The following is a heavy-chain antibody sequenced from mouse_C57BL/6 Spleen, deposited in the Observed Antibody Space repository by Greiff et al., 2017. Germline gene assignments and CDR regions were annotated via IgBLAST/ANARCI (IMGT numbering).Heavy chain of an antibody. CDR1: GYAFSSSW. CDR3: AREGTLFDY. V-gene: IGHV1-82*01. D-gene: IGHD3-3*01. CDR2: IYPGDGDT. Sequence: QVQLQQSGPELVKPGASVKISCKASGYAFSSSWMNWVKQRPGKGLEWIGRIYPGDGDTNYNGKFKGKATLAADKSSSTAYMQLSSLTSEDSAVYFCAREGTLFDYWGQGTTLTVSS. J-gene: IGHJ2*01.